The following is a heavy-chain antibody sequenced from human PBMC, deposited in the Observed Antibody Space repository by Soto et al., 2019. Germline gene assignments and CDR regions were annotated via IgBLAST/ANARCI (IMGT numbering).Heavy chain of an antibody. Sequence: PGGSLRLSCAASVFTVSSDGLHWVRHPPGKGLGWVAVISYDGSNKNYADFVKGRFTISRDNSKNTLYLQMNSLRAEDTAVYYCAKSLLRAVAAYSYYYGMDVWGQGTTVTVSS. CDR3: AKSLLRAVAAYSYYYGMDV. V-gene: IGHV3-30*18. CDR1: VFTVSSDG. CDR2: ISYDGSNK. J-gene: IGHJ6*02. D-gene: IGHD6-19*01.